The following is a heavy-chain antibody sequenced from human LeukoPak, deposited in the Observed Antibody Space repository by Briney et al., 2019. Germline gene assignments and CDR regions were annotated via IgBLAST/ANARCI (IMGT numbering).Heavy chain of an antibody. J-gene: IGHJ6*02. CDR2: ISGSGGST. CDR1: GFTFSSYA. CDR3: AKAGSEVGGFYYYCGMDV. Sequence: GGSLRLSCAASGFTFSSYAMSWVRQAPGKGLEWVSAISGSGGSTYYADSVKGRFTISRDNSKNTLYLQMNSLRAEDTAVYYCAKAGSEVGGFYYYCGMDVWGQGTTVTVSS. D-gene: IGHD1-26*01. V-gene: IGHV3-23*01.